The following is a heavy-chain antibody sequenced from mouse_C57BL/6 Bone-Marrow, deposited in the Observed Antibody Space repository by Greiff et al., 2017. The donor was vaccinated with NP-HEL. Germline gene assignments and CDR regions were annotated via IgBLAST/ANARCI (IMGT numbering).Heavy chain of an antibody. CDR1: GYTFTTYP. CDR3: ARRILRYYAMDY. CDR2: FHPYNDDT. V-gene: IGHV1-47*01. J-gene: IGHJ4*01. Sequence: VQVVESGAELVKPGASVKMSCKASGYTFTTYPIEWMKQNHGKSLEWIGNFHPYNDDTKYNEKFKGKATLTVEKSSSTVYLELSRLTSDDSAVYYCARRILRYYAMDYWGQGTSVTVSS. D-gene: IGHD1-1*01.